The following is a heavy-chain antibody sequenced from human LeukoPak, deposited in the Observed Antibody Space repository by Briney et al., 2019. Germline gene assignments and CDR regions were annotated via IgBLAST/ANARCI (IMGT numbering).Heavy chain of an antibody. CDR1: GFTFSSYW. CDR3: ARDPVEWELLLDY. Sequence: GGSLRLSCAASGFTFSSYWMGWVRQAPGKRLEWVANMNIDGSEKYYADSAKGRFTISRDNARNSVYLQMNSLGVEDTAVYYCARDPVEWELLLDYWGQGTLVTVSS. J-gene: IGHJ4*02. D-gene: IGHD1-26*01. V-gene: IGHV3-7*01. CDR2: MNIDGSEK.